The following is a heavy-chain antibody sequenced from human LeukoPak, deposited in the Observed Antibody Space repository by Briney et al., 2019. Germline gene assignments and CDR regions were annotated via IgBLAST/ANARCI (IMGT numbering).Heavy chain of an antibody. Sequence: PSETLSLTCPVSGGSVSSSRYYWGWIRQPPGKGLEWIGSIYYTGSTYYKPSLKSRVTISVDASKNQISLKLSSVTAADTAVHYCARIVPAAMGGDYWGQGTLVTVSS. J-gene: IGHJ4*02. CDR1: GGSVSSSRYY. V-gene: IGHV4-39*01. CDR2: IYYTGST. D-gene: IGHD2-2*01. CDR3: ARIVPAAMGGDY.